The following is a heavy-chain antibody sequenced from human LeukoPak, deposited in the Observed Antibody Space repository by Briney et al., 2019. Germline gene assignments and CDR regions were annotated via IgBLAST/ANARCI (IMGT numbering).Heavy chain of an antibody. CDR2: INPSGGST. J-gene: IGHJ6*02. CDR3: ARDGIVPEDLYYYGMDV. D-gene: IGHD2-8*01. CDR1: GYTFTSNY. V-gene: IGHV1-46*01. Sequence: ASVKVSCKASGYTFTSNYMHWVRQAPGQGLEWMGIINPSGGSTSYAQKFQGRVTMTRDTSTSTVYMELSSLRSEDTAVYYCARDGIVPEDLYYYGMDVWGQGTTVTVSS.